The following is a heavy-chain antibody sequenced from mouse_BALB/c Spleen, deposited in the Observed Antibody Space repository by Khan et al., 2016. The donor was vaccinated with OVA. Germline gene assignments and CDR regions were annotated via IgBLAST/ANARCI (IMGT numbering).Heavy chain of an antibody. Sequence: EVQVVESGGGLVKPGGSLKLSCAASGFTFSTYAMSWVRQTPEKRLEWVATISSDGDYTYFPDNVTGRFTISRENAKNTLCLQMTSLRSEDTAMYYCARSPYGNFAYWGQGTLVTVSA. CDR1: GFTFSTYA. CDR2: ISSDGDYT. CDR3: ARSPYGNFAY. V-gene: IGHV5-9-3*01. D-gene: IGHD2-1*01. J-gene: IGHJ3*01.